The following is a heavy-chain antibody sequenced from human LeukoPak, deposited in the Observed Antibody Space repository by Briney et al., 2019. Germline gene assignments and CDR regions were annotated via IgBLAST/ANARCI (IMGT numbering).Heavy chain of an antibody. Sequence: PSETLSLTCTVSGGSISSSSYYWGWIRQPPGKGLEWIGSIYYSGSTYYNPSLKSRVTISVDTSKNQFSLKLSSVTAADTAVYYCAGTAATHLIDYWGQGTLVTVSS. CDR3: AGTAATHLIDY. V-gene: IGHV4-39*01. CDR1: GGSISSSSYY. D-gene: IGHD6-25*01. CDR2: IYYSGST. J-gene: IGHJ4*02.